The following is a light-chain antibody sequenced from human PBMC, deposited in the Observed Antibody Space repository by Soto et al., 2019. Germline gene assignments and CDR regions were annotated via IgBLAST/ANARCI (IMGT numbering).Light chain of an antibody. Sequence: LMIQVTSYLSPAVGARVTIKSWASQGISSYLAWYQRKPGKVPKVLIYAASTLQSGVPSRFSGSGSGTDFTLTISSLQPEDAATYYCQKYNSAPLTFGGGTKVDIK. CDR2: AAS. CDR1: QGISSY. CDR3: QKYNSAPLT. J-gene: IGKJ4*01. V-gene: IGKV1-27*01.